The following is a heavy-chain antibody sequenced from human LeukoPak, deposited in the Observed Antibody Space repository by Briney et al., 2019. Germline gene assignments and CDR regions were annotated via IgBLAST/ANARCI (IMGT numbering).Heavy chain of an antibody. CDR1: GGSISSGSYY. CDR2: IYTSGST. D-gene: IGHD3-16*02. Sequence: SETLSLTCTVSGGSISSGSYYWSWIRQPAGKGLEWIGRIYTSGSTNYNPSLKSRVTTSVDTSKNQFSLKLSSVSAADTAVYYCARGIVGWFDPWGQGTLVTVSS. CDR3: ARGIVGWFDP. V-gene: IGHV4-61*02. J-gene: IGHJ5*02.